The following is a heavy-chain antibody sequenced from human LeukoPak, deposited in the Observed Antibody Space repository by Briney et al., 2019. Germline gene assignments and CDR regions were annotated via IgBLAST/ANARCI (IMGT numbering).Heavy chain of an antibody. CDR3: ASFGGVTDY. CDR1: GGSISSYY. J-gene: IGHJ4*02. V-gene: IGHV4-59*01. CDR2: IYYSGST. D-gene: IGHD3-10*01. Sequence: SETLSLTCTVAGGSISSYYWSWIRQPQGKGLVWIGYIYYSGSTNYNPSLKSRVIISVDTSKNQFSLKLSSVTAADTVVYYCASFGGVTDYWGQGTLVTVSS.